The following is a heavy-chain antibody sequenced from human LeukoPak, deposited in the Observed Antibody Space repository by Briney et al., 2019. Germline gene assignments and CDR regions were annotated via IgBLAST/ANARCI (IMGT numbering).Heavy chain of an antibody. J-gene: IGHJ4*02. D-gene: IGHD2-15*01. CDR3: TSGGGTMDF. Sequence: PGGSLRLSCAASGFTVRSYAMSWVRQAPGKGLESVGRIKSNSEGGTIDYGAPVKGRFTISRDESTNTLFLQMNSLKTEDTAVYYCTSGGGTMDFWGQGTLVTVSS. CDR2: IKSNSEGGTI. V-gene: IGHV3-15*01. CDR1: GFTVRSYA.